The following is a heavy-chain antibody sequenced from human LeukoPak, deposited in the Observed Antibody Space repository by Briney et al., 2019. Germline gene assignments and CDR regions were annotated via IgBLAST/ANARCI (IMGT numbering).Heavy chain of an antibody. J-gene: IGHJ4*02. CDR3: ARLNGEATIFGY. D-gene: IGHD5-12*01. V-gene: IGHV4-39*01. CDR2: IYYRGST. CDR1: GGSISSSSYY. Sequence: KPSETLSLTCTVSGGSISSSSYYWGWIRQPPGKGLEWIGSIYYRGSTYYNPSLKSRVTISVDTSQNQFSLKLSSVTAADTAVYYCARLNGEATIFGYWGQGSLVTVSS.